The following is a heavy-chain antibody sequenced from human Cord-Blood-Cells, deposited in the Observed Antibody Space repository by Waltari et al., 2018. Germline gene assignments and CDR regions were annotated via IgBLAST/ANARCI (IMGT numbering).Heavy chain of an antibody. V-gene: IGHV5-51*01. CDR3: ARQVSSIAALNWFDP. Sequence: EVQLVQSGAEVKKPGESLEISCKGSGYSFTSYWIGWVRQMPGKGLEWMGIIYPGDSDTRYSPSFQGQVTISADKSISTAYLQWSSLKASDTAMYYCARQVSSIAALNWFDPWGQGTLVTVSS. CDR1: GYSFTSYW. CDR2: IYPGDSDT. D-gene: IGHD6-6*01. J-gene: IGHJ5*02.